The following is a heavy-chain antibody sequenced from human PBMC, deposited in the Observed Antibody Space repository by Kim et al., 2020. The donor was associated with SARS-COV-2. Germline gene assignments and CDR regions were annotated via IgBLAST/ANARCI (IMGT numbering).Heavy chain of an antibody. J-gene: IGHJ4*02. Sequence: YVDSVKGRFTISRDNAKNSLYLQMNSLRAEDTAVYYCARDRRDGYKRSDYWGQGTLVTVSS. D-gene: IGHD5-12*01. CDR3: ARDRRDGYKRSDY. V-gene: IGHV3-7*01.